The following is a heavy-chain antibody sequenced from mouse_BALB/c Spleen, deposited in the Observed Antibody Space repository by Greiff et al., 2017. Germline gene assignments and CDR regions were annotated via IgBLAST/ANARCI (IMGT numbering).Heavy chain of an antibody. CDR1: GYTFTNYW. D-gene: IGHD2-3*01. J-gene: IGHJ4*01. Sequence: QVQLKQSGAELVRPGTSVKISCKASGYTFTNYWLGWVKQRPGHGLEWIGDIYPGGGYTNYNEKFKGKATLTADTSSSTAYMQLSSLTSEDSAVYFCARLAYDGYLYYAMDYWGQGTSVTVSS. CDR2: IYPGGGYT. CDR3: ARLAYDGYLYYAMDY. V-gene: IGHV1-63*02.